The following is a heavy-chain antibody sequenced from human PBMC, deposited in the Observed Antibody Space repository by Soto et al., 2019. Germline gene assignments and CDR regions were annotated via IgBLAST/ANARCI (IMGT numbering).Heavy chain of an antibody. J-gene: IGHJ3*02. CDR1: AGSISSSNW. CDR3: SRVAHTTLVTSTFFCAFAI. Sequence: ASENLPLTCAVSAGSISSSNWLSWGRQPPGKGLEWIGEIYHSGSTNYNPSLKSRVTISVDKSKNQFSLKLSSVTAADTAVYYCSRVAHTTLVTSTFFCAFAICCQGTIVT. V-gene: IGHV4-4*02. D-gene: IGHD6-13*01. CDR2: IYHSGST.